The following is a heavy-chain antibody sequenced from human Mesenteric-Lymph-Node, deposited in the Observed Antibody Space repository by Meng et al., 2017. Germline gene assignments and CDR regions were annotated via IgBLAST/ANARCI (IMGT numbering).Heavy chain of an antibody. CDR3: ARLGDCRSTNCLDY. CDR1: GGSISSSSFY. J-gene: IGHJ4*02. V-gene: IGHV4-39*01. D-gene: IGHD2-2*01. Sequence: LPLQESDPGLVKASETLSLTCTVSGGSISSSSFYWGWIRQPPGKGLEWIGNIYYSGTTYYNPSLKSRVTISVDTSKNQFSLKLSSVSAADTAVYYCARLGDCRSTNCLDYWGQGTLVTVSS. CDR2: IYYSGTT.